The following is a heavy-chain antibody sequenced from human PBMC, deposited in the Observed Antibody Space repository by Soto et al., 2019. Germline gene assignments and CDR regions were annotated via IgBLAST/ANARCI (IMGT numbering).Heavy chain of an antibody. CDR2: ISYDGSNK. CDR1: GFTFSSYA. V-gene: IGHV3-30-3*01. J-gene: IGHJ6*02. D-gene: IGHD5-18*01. Sequence: PGGSLRLSCAASGFTFSSYAMHWVRQAPGKGLEWVAVISYDGSNKYYADSVKGRFTISRDNSKNTLYLQMNSLRAEDTAVYYCARAFRQEEIQLWLQSYYYYYYGMDVWGQGTTVTVSS. CDR3: ARAFRQEEIQLWLQSYYYYYYGMDV.